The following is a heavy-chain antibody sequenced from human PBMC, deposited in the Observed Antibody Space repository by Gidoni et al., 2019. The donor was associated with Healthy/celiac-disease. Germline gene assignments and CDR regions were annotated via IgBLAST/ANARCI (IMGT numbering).Heavy chain of an antibody. J-gene: IGHJ3*02. D-gene: IGHD2-21*01. V-gene: IGHV3-15*01. CDR2: IKSKPDGGTT. CDR1: GVTGRKAG. CDR3: TTDPYCGGDCYPGDAFDI. Sequence: EVQLVESGGGWVKPGGSIRLAGAASGVTGRKAGMSRVRQAPGKGLEWVGRIKSKPDGGTTDYAAPVQGRFPISRDDSKNTLYLQMNSLKTEDTAVYYCTTDPYCGGDCYPGDAFDIWGQGTMVTVSS.